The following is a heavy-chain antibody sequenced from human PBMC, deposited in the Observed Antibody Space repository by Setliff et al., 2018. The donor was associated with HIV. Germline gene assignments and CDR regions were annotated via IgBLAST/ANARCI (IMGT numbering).Heavy chain of an antibody. D-gene: IGHD2-2*01. CDR2: INHDGTEK. Sequence: QSGGSLRLSCVGSGFTFDRYWMSWVRQAPGKGLEWVANINHDGTEKFYADSVKGRFTVSRDNAKSSLYLQMNSLRAEDTAVYYCARELQLHTPPYCYYMDVWGKGTTVTVSS. V-gene: IGHV3-7*01. CDR3: ARELQLHTPPYCYYMDV. CDR1: GFTFDRYW. J-gene: IGHJ6*03.